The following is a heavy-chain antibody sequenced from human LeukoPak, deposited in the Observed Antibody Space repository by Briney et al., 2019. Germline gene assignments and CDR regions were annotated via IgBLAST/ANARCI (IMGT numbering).Heavy chain of an antibody. CDR2: ISGSGGST. Sequence: AGGSLRLSCAASGYTLSTYDMSWVRQAPGKGLEWVSSISGSGGSTYYADSVKGRFTISRDNSKNTLYMQMNSLRAEDTAVYYCAKDLYGVRFLEWIFLYWGQGTLVTVSS. CDR3: AKDLYGVRFLEWIFLY. CDR1: GYTLSTYD. J-gene: IGHJ4*02. V-gene: IGHV3-23*01. D-gene: IGHD3-3*01.